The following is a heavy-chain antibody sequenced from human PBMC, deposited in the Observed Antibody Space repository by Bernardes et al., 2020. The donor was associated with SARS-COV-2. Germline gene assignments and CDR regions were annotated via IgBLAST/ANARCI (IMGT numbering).Heavy chain of an antibody. CDR2: ISWDGGST. V-gene: IGHV3-43*01. CDR1: GFTFDDYT. Sequence: GGSLRLSCAASGFTFDDYTMHWVRQAPGKGLEWVSLISWDGGSTYYADSVKGRFTISRDNSKNSLYLQMNSLRTEDTALYYCAKDMAIVVVPAATYGMDVWGQGTTVTVSS. CDR3: AKDMAIVVVPAATYGMDV. J-gene: IGHJ6*02. D-gene: IGHD2-2*03.